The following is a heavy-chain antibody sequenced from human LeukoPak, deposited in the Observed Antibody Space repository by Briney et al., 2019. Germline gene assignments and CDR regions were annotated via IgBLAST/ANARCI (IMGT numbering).Heavy chain of an antibody. Sequence: SETLSLTCTVSGGSISSYYWSWIRQPPGKGLEWIGYIYYSGSTNYNPSLKSRVTISVDTSKNQFSLKLSSVTAADTAVYYCALWPLRYFDWLGSYFDYWGQGTLVTVSS. CDR1: GGSISSYY. D-gene: IGHD3-9*01. CDR3: ALWPLRYFDWLGSYFDY. V-gene: IGHV4-59*01. CDR2: IYYSGST. J-gene: IGHJ4*02.